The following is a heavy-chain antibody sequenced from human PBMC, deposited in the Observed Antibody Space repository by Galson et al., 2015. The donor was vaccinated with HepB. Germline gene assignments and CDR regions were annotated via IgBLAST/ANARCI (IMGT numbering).Heavy chain of an antibody. V-gene: IGHV3-21*01. CDR1: GFSFNIYT. Sequence: SLRLSCAASGFSFNIYTTNWVRQVPGKGLEWVASISRSGRYMYYADSVKGRFTISRDNAQNSLNLEMKSLRVEDTAVYYCARDWAWGSLEDLLQTGFDVWGLGTRVTASS. CDR2: ISRSGRYM. D-gene: IGHD3-22*01. J-gene: IGHJ4*02. CDR3: ARDWAWGSLEDLLQTGFDV.